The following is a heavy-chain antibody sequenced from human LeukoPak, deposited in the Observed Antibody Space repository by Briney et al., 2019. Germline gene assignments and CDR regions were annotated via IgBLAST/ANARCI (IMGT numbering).Heavy chain of an antibody. V-gene: IGHV4-4*07. D-gene: IGHD3-10*01. CDR3: ARGRFPVGYYDH. J-gene: IGHJ4*02. CDR1: GGSFTSFY. Sequence: SETLSLTCAVSGGSFTSFYWSWIRQPAGEGLEYIGRMFGSGSANYSPSLKSRVTISVDTSKNHFSLKLTSVTAADTAVYYCARGRFPVGYYDHWGQGFLVTVSS. CDR2: MFGSGSA.